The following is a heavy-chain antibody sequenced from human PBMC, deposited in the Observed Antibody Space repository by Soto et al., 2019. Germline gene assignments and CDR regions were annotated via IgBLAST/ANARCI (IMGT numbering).Heavy chain of an antibody. D-gene: IGHD5-12*01. CDR1: GLTFWSYA. Sequence: PVGSLRICCAACGLTFWSYAMHGVRQAPGKGLEYVSGVRGNGDPPFYADSVKGRFTISRDNSKNTLYLQMSSLSADDTAVYYCVKSRGGNNFDFFDWGQGALVTVSS. CDR3: VKSRGGNNFDFFD. CDR2: VRGNGDPP. J-gene: IGHJ4*02. V-gene: IGHV3-64D*06.